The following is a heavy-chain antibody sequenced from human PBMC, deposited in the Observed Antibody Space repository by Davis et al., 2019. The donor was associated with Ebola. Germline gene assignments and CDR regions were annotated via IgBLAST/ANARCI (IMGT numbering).Heavy chain of an antibody. Sequence: GESLKISCAASGFSFSSLWMHWVRQAPGKGLEWVSAITGSGSLTGYADSVKGRFTISRDNSKNTLNMQMNSLRVEDTAVYYCATRGSSREFDYWGQGTLVSVSS. CDR1: GFSFSSLW. V-gene: IGHV3-23*01. CDR2: ITGSGSLT. CDR3: ATRGSSREFDY. J-gene: IGHJ4*02. D-gene: IGHD6-13*01.